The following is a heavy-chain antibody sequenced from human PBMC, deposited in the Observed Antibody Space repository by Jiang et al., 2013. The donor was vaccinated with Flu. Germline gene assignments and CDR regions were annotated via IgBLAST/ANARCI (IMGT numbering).Heavy chain of an antibody. CDR1: GYSFTNWR. Sequence: GAEVKKPGESLKISCKGSGYSFTNWRIGWVRLMPGKGLEWMGIIWPSDSDTKYSPTFQGQVTISVDKSTSTAYLQWSSLKASDTAIYYCARHIQSSKWSYFDYWGQGTLVTVSS. V-gene: IGHV5-51*01. CDR3: ARHIQSSKWSYFDY. D-gene: IGHD2-15*01. CDR2: IWPSDSDT. J-gene: IGHJ4*02.